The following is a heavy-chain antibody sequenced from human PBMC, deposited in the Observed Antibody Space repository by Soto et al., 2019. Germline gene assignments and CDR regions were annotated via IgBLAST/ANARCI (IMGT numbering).Heavy chain of an antibody. V-gene: IGHV3-49*03. D-gene: IGHD3-16*01. CDR1: GFTFGDYA. Sequence: GGSLRLSCTASGFTFGDYAMSWFRQAPGKGLEWVGFIRSKAYGGTTEYAASVKGRFTISRDDSKSIAYLQMNSLKTEDTAVYYFTSELRHTEPFDFWGQGTFVPVSS. CDR2: IRSKAYGGTT. J-gene: IGHJ3*01. CDR3: TSELRHTEPFDF.